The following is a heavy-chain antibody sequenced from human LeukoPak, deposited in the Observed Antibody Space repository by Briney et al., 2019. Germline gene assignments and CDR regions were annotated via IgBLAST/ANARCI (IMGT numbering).Heavy chain of an antibody. V-gene: IGHV3-23*01. CDR3: AKVGSVAAAGTYHVDY. J-gene: IGHJ4*02. CDR2: ISGSGGST. CDR1: GFPFSSYA. Sequence: GGSLRLSCAASGFPFSSYAMSWVRQAPGKGLEWVSAISGSGGSTYYADSVKGRFTISRDNSKNTLYLQMNSLRAEDTAVYYCAKVGSVAAAGTYHVDYWGQGTLVTVSS. D-gene: IGHD6-13*01.